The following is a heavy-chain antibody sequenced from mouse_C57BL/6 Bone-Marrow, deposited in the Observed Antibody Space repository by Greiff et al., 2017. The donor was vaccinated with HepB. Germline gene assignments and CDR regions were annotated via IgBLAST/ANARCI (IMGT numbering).Heavy chain of an antibody. CDR1: GFSLTSYG. V-gene: IGHV2-2*01. D-gene: IGHD1-1*01. CDR2: IWSGGST. Sequence: VQLQQSGPGLVQPSQSLSITCTVSGFSLTSYGVHWVRQSPGKGLEWLGVIWSGGSTDYNAAFISRLSISKDNSKSQVFFKMNSLQADDTAIYYCARNWYYGLAYWGQGTLVTVSA. CDR3: ARNWYYGLAY. J-gene: IGHJ3*01.